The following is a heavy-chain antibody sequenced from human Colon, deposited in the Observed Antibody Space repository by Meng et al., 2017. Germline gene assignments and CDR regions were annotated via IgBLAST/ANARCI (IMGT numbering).Heavy chain of an antibody. CDR1: GYTFSRYA. J-gene: IGHJ5*02. D-gene: IGHD1-14*01. CDR2: SYPGNGNV. Sequence: VQIVQFGAEVTRPGASVKVSCKASGYTFSRYAIHWVRQAPGQRFEWLGWSYPGNGNVRYSQKFQDRVTITMDTSATTVYMELRSLTPEDTAMYYCARVNLGDDWFDPWGQGTLVTVSS. V-gene: IGHV1-3*01. CDR3: ARVNLGDDWFDP.